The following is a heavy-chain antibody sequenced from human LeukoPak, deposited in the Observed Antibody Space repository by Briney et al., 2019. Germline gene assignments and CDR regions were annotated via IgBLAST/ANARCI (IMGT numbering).Heavy chain of an antibody. CDR2: ISSSSSYI. J-gene: IGHJ6*02. D-gene: IGHD3-3*01. CDR3: AREHIDFWSGYYTYYGMDV. CDR1: GFTFSSYS. Sequence: GGSLRLSCAASGFTFSSYSMNWVRQAPGKGLEWVSSISSSSSYIYYADSVKGRFTISRDNAKDSLYLQMNSLRAEDTAVYYCAREHIDFWSGYYTYYGMDVWGQGTTVTVSS. V-gene: IGHV3-21*01.